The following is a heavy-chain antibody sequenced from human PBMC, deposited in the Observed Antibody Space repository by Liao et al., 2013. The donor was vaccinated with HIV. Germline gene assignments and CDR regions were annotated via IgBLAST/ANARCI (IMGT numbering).Heavy chain of an antibody. CDR2: IYNSGTT. J-gene: IGHJ3*01. D-gene: IGHD3-10*01. CDR3: ATDGSNVGSRAFDF. CDR1: GASMENYY. Sequence: QVHLQESGPGLVKPSGTLSLTCTVSGASMENYYWSWVRQPAGKGLEWIGRIYNSGTTKSNPSLKSRVTMSVDRAKNQFSLKLTSVTAADTALYYCATDGSNVGSRAFDFWGQGTMVIVSS. V-gene: IGHV4-4*07.